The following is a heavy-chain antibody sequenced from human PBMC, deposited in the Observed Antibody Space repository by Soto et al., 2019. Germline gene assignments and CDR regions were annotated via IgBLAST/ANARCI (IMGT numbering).Heavy chain of an antibody. Sequence: QVPLVQSGAEVKRPGASVRVSCKASGYTFTSYDINWVRQATGQGLEWLGWMNPNSGNTGYAQKFQGRITLTRSTSTSRAYMELTSLRYDDTAVYYCARGINWGQGTMVTVSS. CDR3: ARGIN. CDR2: MNPNSGNT. CDR1: GYTFTSYD. V-gene: IGHV1-8*01. J-gene: IGHJ3*01.